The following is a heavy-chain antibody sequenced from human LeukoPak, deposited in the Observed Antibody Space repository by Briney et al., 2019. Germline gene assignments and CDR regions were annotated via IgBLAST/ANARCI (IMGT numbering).Heavy chain of an antibody. CDR2: INPNSGGT. V-gene: IGHV1-2*02. J-gene: IGHJ6*02. Sequence: ASVKVSCKASGYTFTGYYMHCVRQAPGQGREWMGWINPNSGGTNYAQKLQGRVTMTRDTSISTAYMELSRLRSDDTAVYYCARDHLPIVDYDPYGMDVWGQGTTVTVSS. CDR1: GYTFTGYY. CDR3: ARDHLPIVDYDPYGMDV. D-gene: IGHD4-17*01.